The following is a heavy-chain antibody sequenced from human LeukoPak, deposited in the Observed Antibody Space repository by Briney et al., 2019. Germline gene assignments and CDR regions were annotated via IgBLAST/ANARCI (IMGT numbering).Heavy chain of an antibody. Sequence: GASVKVSCKASGGTFSSYAISWVRQAPGQGLEWMGGIIPIFGTANYAQKFQGRVTITTDESTSTAYMELSSLRSEDTAVYYCATAYPPPIVGATAVDYWGQGTLVTVSS. CDR2: IIPIFGTA. CDR1: GGTFSSYA. D-gene: IGHD1-26*01. CDR3: ATAYPPPIVGATAVDY. V-gene: IGHV1-69*05. J-gene: IGHJ4*02.